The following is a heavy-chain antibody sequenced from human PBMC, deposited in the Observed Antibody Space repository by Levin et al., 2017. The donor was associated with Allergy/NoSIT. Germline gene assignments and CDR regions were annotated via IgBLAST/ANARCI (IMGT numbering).Heavy chain of an antibody. CDR3: AKDKAAYDAFDI. D-gene: IGHD6-13*01. V-gene: IGHV3-30*18. Sequence: PGGSLRLSCAASGFTFSSYGMHWVRQAPGKGLEWVAVISYDGSNKYYADSVKGRFTISRDNSKNTLYLQMNSLRAEDTAVYYCAKDKAAYDAFDIWGQGTMVTVSS. CDR1: GFTFSSYG. CDR2: ISYDGSNK. J-gene: IGHJ3*02.